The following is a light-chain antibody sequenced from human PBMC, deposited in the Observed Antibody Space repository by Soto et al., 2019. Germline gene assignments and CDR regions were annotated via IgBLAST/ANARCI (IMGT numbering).Light chain of an antibody. CDR2: DAS. V-gene: IGKV3-11*01. CDR1: QSVGSY. J-gene: IGKJ4*01. Sequence: ELVLTQSPATLPLSPGDRATLSCRASQSVGSYLGWYQQRPGQAPRLLIYDASNRATGIPARFSGSGSGTDFTLTISSLEPEDFAVYYCQQRSDWPSTFGGGTKVEIK. CDR3: QQRSDWPST.